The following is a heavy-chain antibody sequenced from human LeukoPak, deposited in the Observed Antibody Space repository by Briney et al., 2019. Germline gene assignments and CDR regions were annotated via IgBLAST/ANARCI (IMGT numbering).Heavy chain of an antibody. J-gene: IGHJ6*03. D-gene: IGHD2-15*01. CDR1: GFTFSSYW. CDR2: IKQDGSEK. Sequence: GGSLRLSCAASGFTFSSYWMSWVRQAPGKGLEWVANIKQDGSEKYYVDSVKGRFTISRDNAKNSLYLRMNSLRAEDTAVYYCARDSPKDCSGGSCWSLHFTVLYYYYMDVWGKGTTVTVSS. CDR3: ARDSPKDCSGGSCWSLHFTVLYYYYMDV. V-gene: IGHV3-7*01.